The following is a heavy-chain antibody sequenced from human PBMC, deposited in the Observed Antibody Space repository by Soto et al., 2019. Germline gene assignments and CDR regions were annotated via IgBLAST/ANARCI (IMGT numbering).Heavy chain of an antibody. CDR3: ARGKYYYHSSDGKNWLDP. D-gene: IGHD3-22*01. CDR1: GFSLNTNGVA. Sequence: QITSKESGPTLVKPTQTLTLTCTFSGFSLNTNGVAVGWIRQPPRKALEWLGFIYWNDDKRYSPSVDSRLTLTKDTSKNEVVLTMTNMDPADTATYYCARGKYYYHSSDGKNWLDPWGQGTLVTVSS. CDR2: IYWNDDK. J-gene: IGHJ5*02. V-gene: IGHV2-5*01.